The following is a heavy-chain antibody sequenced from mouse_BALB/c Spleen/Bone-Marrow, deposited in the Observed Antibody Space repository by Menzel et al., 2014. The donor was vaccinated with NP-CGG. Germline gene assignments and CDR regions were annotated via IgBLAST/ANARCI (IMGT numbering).Heavy chain of an antibody. CDR1: GYTFTSYV. V-gene: IGHV1-14*01. Sequence: EVQLQQSGPELVKPGASVKMSCKASGYTFTSYVIHWVKQKPGRGLEWIGNINPYNDGTKYNEKFKGKATLTSDKSSSTAYMELSSLTSEDSAVYYCARSLYGYDWYFDVWGAGTTVTVPS. CDR3: ARSLYGYDWYFDV. D-gene: IGHD2-2*01. J-gene: IGHJ1*01. CDR2: INPYNDGT.